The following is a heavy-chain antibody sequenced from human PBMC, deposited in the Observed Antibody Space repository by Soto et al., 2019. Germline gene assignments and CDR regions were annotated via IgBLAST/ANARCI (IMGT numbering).Heavy chain of an antibody. CDR2: MYSSGGT. J-gene: IGHJ3*02. D-gene: IGHD4-4*01. CDR3: AKLQYTVVTTLNI. CDR1: GASISSYY. Sequence: ETLSLTCSVSGASISSYYWSWIRQSPGKGLEFIGCMYSSGGTNYNPALKSRITISRDTSKNQLSLKLTSVTAADTAVYFCAKLQYTVVTTLNIWGQGTMVTVSS. V-gene: IGHV4-59*01.